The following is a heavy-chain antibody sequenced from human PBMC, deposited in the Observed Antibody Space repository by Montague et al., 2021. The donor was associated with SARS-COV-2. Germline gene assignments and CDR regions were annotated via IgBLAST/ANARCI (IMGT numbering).Heavy chain of an antibody. V-gene: IGHV4-61*02. Sequence: TLSLTCTVSGGSISSGSYHWSWIRQPAGKGLEWIGRIYTSGSTNYNPSLKSRVTISVDTSKNQFSLKLSSVTAADTAVYYCARADFWSGYLYFDYWGQGTLVTVSS. CDR3: ARADFWSGYLYFDY. CDR2: IYTSGST. CDR1: GGSISSGSYH. D-gene: IGHD3-3*01. J-gene: IGHJ4*02.